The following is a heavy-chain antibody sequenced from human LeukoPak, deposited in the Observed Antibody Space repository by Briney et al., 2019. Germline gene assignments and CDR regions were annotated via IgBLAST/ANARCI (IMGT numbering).Heavy chain of an antibody. D-gene: IGHD4-17*01. CDR2: ISYDGSNK. V-gene: IGHV3-30*04. J-gene: IGHJ4*02. CDR3: ARENDGDYYFDY. CDR1: GFTFSSYA. Sequence: GGSLRLSCAASGFTFSSYAMHWVRQAPGKGLEWVAVISYDGSNKYYADSVKGRFTTSRDNSKNTLYLQMNSLRAEDTAVYSCARENDGDYYFDYWGQGTLVTVSS.